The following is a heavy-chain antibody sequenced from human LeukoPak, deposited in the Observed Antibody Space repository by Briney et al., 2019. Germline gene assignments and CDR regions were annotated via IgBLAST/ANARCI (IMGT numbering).Heavy chain of an antibody. D-gene: IGHD3-9*01. V-gene: IGHV3-48*02. CDR2: ISSSSSTI. CDR1: GFTFCSYS. CDR3: AREDYDILTGYQDFDY. Sequence: GGSLRLSCAASGFTFCSYSMNWVRQAPGKGLEWVSYISSSSSTIYYADSVKGRFTISRDNAKNSLYLQMNSLRDEDTAVYYCAREDYDILTGYQDFDYWGQGTLVTVSS. J-gene: IGHJ4*02.